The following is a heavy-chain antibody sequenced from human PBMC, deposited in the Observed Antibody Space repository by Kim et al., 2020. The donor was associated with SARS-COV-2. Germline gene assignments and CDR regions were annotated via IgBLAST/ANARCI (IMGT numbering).Heavy chain of an antibody. D-gene: IGHD2-15*01. CDR3: AREFDEVAVRGYFQH. V-gene: IGHV3-33*01. CDR1: GFTFSSYG. Sequence: GGSLRLSCAASGFTFSSYGMHWVRQAPGKGLEWVAVIWYDGSNKYYADSVKGRFTISRDNSKNTLYLQMNSLRAEDTAVYYCAREFDEVAVRGYFQHWGQGTLVTVSS. CDR2: IWYDGSNK. J-gene: IGHJ1*01.